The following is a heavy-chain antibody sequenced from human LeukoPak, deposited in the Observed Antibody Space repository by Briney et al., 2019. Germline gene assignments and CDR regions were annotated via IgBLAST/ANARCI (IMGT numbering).Heavy chain of an antibody. V-gene: IGHV4-38-2*02. D-gene: IGHD3-3*01. CDR2: IYHRGST. CDR3: ARDITIFGVVTLSSWFDP. CDR1: GYSISSGYY. Sequence: SETLSLTCTVSGYSISSGYYWGWIRQPPGKGLEWIGSIYHRGSTYYNPSLKSRVTISVDTSKNQFSLRLSSVTAADTAVYYCARDITIFGVVTLSSWFDPWGQGTLVTVSS. J-gene: IGHJ5*02.